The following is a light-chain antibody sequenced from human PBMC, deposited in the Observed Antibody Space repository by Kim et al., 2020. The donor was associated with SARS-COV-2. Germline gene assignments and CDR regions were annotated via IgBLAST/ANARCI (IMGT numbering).Light chain of an antibody. CDR3: QAWDSSRV. CDR2: QDS. Sequence: SYELTQPPSVSVSPGQTASITCSGDKLGDKYACWHQQKPGQSPVLVIYQDSKRPSGIPERFSGSNSGNTATLTISGTQAMDEADYYCQAWDSSRVFGGGTQLTVL. CDR1: KLGDKY. J-gene: IGLJ3*02. V-gene: IGLV3-1*01.